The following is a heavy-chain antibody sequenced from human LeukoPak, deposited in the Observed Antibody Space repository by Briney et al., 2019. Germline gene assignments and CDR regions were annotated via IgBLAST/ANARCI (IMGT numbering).Heavy chain of an antibody. CDR3: ARGSSPPYYYYGMDV. CDR1: GYTFTSYD. CDR2: MNPNSGNT. V-gene: IGHV1-8*01. Sequence: ASVKVSCKASGYTFTSYDINWVRQATGQGLEWMGWMNPNSGNTGYAQKFQGRVTMTRNTSISTAYMELSSLRSEDTAVYYCARGSSPPYYYYGMDVWGQGTTVTVSS. D-gene: IGHD6-13*01. J-gene: IGHJ6*02.